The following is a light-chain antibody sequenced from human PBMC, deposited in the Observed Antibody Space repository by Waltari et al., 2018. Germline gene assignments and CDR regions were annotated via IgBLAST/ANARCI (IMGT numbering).Light chain of an antibody. J-gene: IGKJ1*01. CDR1: QSVSSSY. V-gene: IGKV3-20*01. CDR3: QQYGSSRT. Sequence: EIVLTQSPGTLSLSPGERATLSCRASQSVSSSYLAWYQQTPGQAPRLLIYGASSRATGIPDRFSGSGSGTDFTLTISRLEPEDCAVYYCQQYGSSRTFGQGTKVEIK. CDR2: GAS.